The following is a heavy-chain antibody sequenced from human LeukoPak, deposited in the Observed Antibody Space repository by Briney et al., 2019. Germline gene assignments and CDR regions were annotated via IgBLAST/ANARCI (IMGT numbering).Heavy chain of an antibody. J-gene: IGHJ4*02. Sequence: SETLSLTCTVSGGSISSYYWSWIRQPPGKGLEWIGYIYYSGSTNSNPSLKSRATTAVDTSKNQFSLKLSSVTAADTATYYCARVRWSSGSCHSDYWGQGTLGTVSS. CDR3: ARVRWSSGSCHSDY. D-gene: IGHD2-15*01. CDR1: GGSISSYY. CDR2: IYYSGST. V-gene: IGHV4-59*01.